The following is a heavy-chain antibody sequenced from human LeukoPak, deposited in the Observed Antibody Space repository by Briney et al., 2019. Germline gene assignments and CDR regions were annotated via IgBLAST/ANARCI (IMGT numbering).Heavy chain of an antibody. CDR1: GFTFSSYS. CDR3: AREYCRGGSCYSGYFDY. V-gene: IGHV3-21*01. CDR2: ISSSSSYI. J-gene: IGHJ4*02. Sequence: GGSLRLSCAASGFTFSSYSMNWVRQAPGKGLEWVSSISSSSSYIYYADSVKGRFTISRDNAKNSLYLQMNSLRAEDTAVYYCAREYCRGGSCYSGYFDYGGQGTRVTVSS. D-gene: IGHD2-15*01.